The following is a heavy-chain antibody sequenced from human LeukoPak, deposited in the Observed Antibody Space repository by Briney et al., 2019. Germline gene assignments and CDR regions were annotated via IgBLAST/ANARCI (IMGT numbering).Heavy chain of an antibody. CDR3: ARGYYYDSSGYSAPFDY. D-gene: IGHD3-22*01. V-gene: IGHV3-23*01. J-gene: IGHJ4*02. CDR2: ISGTGAST. Sequence: PGGSLRLSCAASGFTFNMYAMNWVRQAPGKGLEWVSVISGTGASTYYADSVKGRFTISGDNSKNTLYLQMNSLRAEDTAVYYCARGYYYDSSGYSAPFDYWGQGTLVTVSS. CDR1: GFTFNMYA.